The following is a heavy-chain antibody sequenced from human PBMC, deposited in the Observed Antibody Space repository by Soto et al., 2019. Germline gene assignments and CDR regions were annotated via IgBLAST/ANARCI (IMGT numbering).Heavy chain of an antibody. D-gene: IGHD6-6*01. CDR3: ARPEYSSSSYGMDV. Sequence: GGSLRLSCAASGFNFSSYSMNWVRQAPGKGLEWVSYISSSSSTIYYADSVKGRFTISRDNAKNSLYLQMNCLRDEDTAVYYCARPEYSSSSYGMDVRGQGTTVTVSS. J-gene: IGHJ6*02. CDR1: GFNFSSYS. CDR2: ISSSSSTI. V-gene: IGHV3-48*02.